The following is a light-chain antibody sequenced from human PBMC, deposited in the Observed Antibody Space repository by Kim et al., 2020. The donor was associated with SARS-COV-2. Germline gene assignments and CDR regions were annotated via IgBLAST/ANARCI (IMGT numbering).Light chain of an antibody. Sequence: QSIPISSTGTSSDVGGYNYVSWYQPHPGKAPKLMIYDVSKRPSGVSNRFSGSKSGNTASLTISGLQAEDEADYYCSSYTSSSTSFVFGTGTKVTVL. CDR3: SSYTSSSTSFV. CDR2: DVS. V-gene: IGLV2-14*04. J-gene: IGLJ1*01. CDR1: SSDVGGYNY.